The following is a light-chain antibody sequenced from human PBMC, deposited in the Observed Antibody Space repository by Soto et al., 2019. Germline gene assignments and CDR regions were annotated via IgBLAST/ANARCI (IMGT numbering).Light chain of an antibody. CDR1: SSDVGGYNY. CDR2: EVS. Sequence: QSALTQPASVSGSPGQSITISCTGTSSDVGGYNYVSWYQLHPGKAPKLIIYEVSNRPSGVSNRFSGSKSGNTASLTISGLQAEDEADYYCNSYTSSTAYVFGTWTKVTVL. CDR3: NSYTSSTAYV. J-gene: IGLJ1*01. V-gene: IGLV2-14*01.